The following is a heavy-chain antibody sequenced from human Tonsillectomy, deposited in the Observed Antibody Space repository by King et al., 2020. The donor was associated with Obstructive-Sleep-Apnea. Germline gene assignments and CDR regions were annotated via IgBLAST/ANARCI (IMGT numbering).Heavy chain of an antibody. CDR2: IYWDDDK. CDR1: VFSLSTSGVG. D-gene: IGHD6-19*01. V-gene: IGHV2-5*02. Sequence: TLKESGPTLVKPTQTLTLTCTFSVFSLSTSGVGVGWIRQPPGKALEWLALIYWDDDKRYSPSLKGRLTITKDTSKNQSVLTMTNMDPVDTATYYCAHRSVAGTFDYWGQGTLVTVSS. CDR3: AHRSVAGTFDY. J-gene: IGHJ4*02.